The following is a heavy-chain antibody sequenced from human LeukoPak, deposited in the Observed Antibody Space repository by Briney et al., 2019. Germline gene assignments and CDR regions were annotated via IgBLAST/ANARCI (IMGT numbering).Heavy chain of an antibody. CDR3: ARASWVSTTDAVR. CDR2: IRGNGDT. CDR1: GLSFSSFA. J-gene: IGHJ4*02. V-gene: IGHV3-23*01. D-gene: IGHD1-14*01. Sequence: AGGSLRLSCAASGLSFSSFAMSWVRQGPARGLEWVSSIRGNGDTFYADSVKGRFTLYSDSSRNTVYFQLNNLRVEDTAICYCARASWVSTTDAVRWGQGTLVTVSS.